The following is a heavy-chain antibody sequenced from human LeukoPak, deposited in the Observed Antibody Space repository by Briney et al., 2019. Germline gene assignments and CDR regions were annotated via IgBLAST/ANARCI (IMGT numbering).Heavy chain of an antibody. CDR3: ARTVGATGAFDI. D-gene: IGHD1-26*01. CDR2: ISAYTGST. J-gene: IGHJ3*02. CDR1: GYTFINYG. Sequence: ASVKVSCKASGYTFINYGLTWVRQAPGQGFQWMGWISAYTGSTNYAQKFQGRVTMPTDPSTSTAYMELRSLTSNDTAVYYCARTVGATGAFDIWGPGTMVIVSS. V-gene: IGHV1-18*01.